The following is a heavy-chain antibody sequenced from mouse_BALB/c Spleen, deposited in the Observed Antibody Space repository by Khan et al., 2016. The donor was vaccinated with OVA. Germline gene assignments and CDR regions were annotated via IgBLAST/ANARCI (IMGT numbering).Heavy chain of an antibody. CDR3: AWMAKK. CDR2: IDPSNGNT. V-gene: IGHV14-3*02. D-gene: IGHD2-3*01. J-gene: IGHJ2*01. CDR1: GLNFKDSY. Sequence: IQLVQSGPELVKPGATVKFSCTASGLNFKDSYMHWLKQSPEQGLEWIGRIDPSNGNTTYDPKFQGQFTITVDTSSNTAYLQLSSLTYEDTAVFYCAWMAKKWGQGTTVTVSS.